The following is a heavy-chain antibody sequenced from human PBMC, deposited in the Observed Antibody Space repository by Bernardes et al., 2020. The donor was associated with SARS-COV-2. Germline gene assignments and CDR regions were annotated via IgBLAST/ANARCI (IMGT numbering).Heavy chain of an antibody. CDR3: ARGSPLVSYYGMDV. V-gene: IGHV1-2*02. CDR2: ITPTSGGT. CDR1: GYTFTAYY. J-gene: IGHJ6*02. D-gene: IGHD2-8*01. Sequence: ASVKVSCKASGYTFTAYYIPLVRLAPGQGFEWMGWITPTSGGTTYAQKFQGRVTMTRDTSVSTAYMEVNRLTSDDTAIYYCARGSPLVSYYGMDVWGQGTTVTGSS.